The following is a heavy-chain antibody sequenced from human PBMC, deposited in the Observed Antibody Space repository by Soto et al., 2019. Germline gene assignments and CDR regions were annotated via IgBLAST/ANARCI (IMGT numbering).Heavy chain of an antibody. V-gene: IGHV1-18*01. CDR1: GYTFSSYA. CDR3: ARDVVDGLIDY. D-gene: IGHD2-15*01. Sequence: QVQLVQSGAEVKKPGASVKVSCKASGYTFSSYAISWMRQATGQGLEWMGWINASNGNTNYAQKLQGRVTMTTDTSTSSAYMELRSLRADDTAVYDCARDVVDGLIDYCGQGTLVTVSS. J-gene: IGHJ4*02. CDR2: INASNGNT.